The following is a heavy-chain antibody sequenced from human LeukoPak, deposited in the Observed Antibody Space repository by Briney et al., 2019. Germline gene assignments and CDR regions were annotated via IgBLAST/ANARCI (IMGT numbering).Heavy chain of an antibody. CDR1: GFTFSSYA. J-gene: IGHJ4*02. D-gene: IGHD3-22*01. Sequence: GGSLRLSCAASGFTFSSYAMHWVRQAPGKGLEWVAVISYDGSNKYYADSVKGRFTISRDNSKNTLYLQMNSLRAEDTAVYYCARESPSSYDSSGYLDYWGQGTLVTVSS. V-gene: IGHV3-30-3*01. CDR3: ARESPSSYDSSGYLDY. CDR2: ISYDGSNK.